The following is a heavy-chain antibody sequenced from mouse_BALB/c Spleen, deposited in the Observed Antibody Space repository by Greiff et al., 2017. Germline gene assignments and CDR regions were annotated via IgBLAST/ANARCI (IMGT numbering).Heavy chain of an antibody. CDR3: ARAYGVWYFDV. CDR1: GFNIKDTY. Sequence: VQLQQSGAELVKPGASVKLSCTASGFNIKDTYMHWVKQRPEQGLEWIGRIDPANGNTKYDPKFQGKATITADTSSNTAYLQLSSLTSEDTAVYYCARAYGVWYFDVWGAGTTVTVSS. V-gene: IGHV14-3*02. D-gene: IGHD1-1*01. J-gene: IGHJ1*01. CDR2: IDPANGNT.